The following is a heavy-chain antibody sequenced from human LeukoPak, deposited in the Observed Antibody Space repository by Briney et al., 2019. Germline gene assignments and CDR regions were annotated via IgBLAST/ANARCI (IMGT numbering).Heavy chain of an antibody. CDR3: AKLIPYSGWPFDY. CDR2: INDSGGRT. J-gene: IGHJ4*02. Sequence: GGSLRLSCAASGFTFSSYGMGWVRQAPGKGLEWVSTINDSGGRTYYADSVKGRFTISRDNSKNTLDLQMNSLRAEDTAVYYCAKLIPYSGWPFDYWGQGTMVTVSP. CDR1: GFTFSSYG. V-gene: IGHV3-23*01. D-gene: IGHD5-12*01.